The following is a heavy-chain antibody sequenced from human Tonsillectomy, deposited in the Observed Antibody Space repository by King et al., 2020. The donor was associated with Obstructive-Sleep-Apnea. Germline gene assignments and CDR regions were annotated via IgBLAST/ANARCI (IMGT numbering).Heavy chain of an antibody. CDR2: IYYIGST. V-gene: IGHV4-39*07. J-gene: IGHJ5*01. Sequence: QLQESGPGLVKPSGTLSLTCSVSGDSISNNDYYWGWIRQPPGKGLEWIGTIYYIGSTYYNPSLKSRLTISVDTSKNQFSLRLRSVTAADTALYYCARDSRAMAAAGRWFDSWGQGTLVTVSS. CDR3: ARDSRAMAAAGRWFDS. CDR1: GDSISNNDYY. D-gene: IGHD6-13*01.